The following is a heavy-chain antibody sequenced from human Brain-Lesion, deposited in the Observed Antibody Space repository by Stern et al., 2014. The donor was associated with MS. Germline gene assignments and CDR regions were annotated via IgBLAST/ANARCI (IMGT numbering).Heavy chain of an antibody. V-gene: IGHV1-2*02. D-gene: IGHD3-3*01. CDR2: INPNTGGT. CDR3: ARDQRGITIFGVVTDYYYLGMDV. CDR1: GYIFPGYY. Sequence: VQLVESGAEVKKPGASVRVSCKTSGYIFPGYYIHWWRQAPGPGLEWMDWINPNTGGTKYAQKFQGRVTMSRDTSISTAYVELSSLTSDDTAVYYCARDQRGITIFGVVTDYYYLGMDVWGQGTTVTVSS. J-gene: IGHJ6*02.